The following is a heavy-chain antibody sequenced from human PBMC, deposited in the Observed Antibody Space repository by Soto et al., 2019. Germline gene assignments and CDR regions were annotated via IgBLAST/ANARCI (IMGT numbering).Heavy chain of an antibody. CDR2: ISGSGGST. D-gene: IGHD5-18*01. V-gene: IGHV3-23*01. Sequence: PGGSLRLSCAASGFTFSSYAMSSVRQAPGKGLEWVSAISGSGGSTYYADSVKGRFTISRDNSKNTLYLQMNSLRAEDTAVYYCAKDLNVDTASSGMDVWGQGTTVTVSS. CDR1: GFTFSSYA. J-gene: IGHJ6*02. CDR3: AKDLNVDTASSGMDV.